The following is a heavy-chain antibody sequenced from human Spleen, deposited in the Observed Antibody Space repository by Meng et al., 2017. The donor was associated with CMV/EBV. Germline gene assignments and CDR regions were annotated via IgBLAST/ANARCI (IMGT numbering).Heavy chain of an antibody. V-gene: IGHV3-53*01. CDR1: TFTLSSNY. J-gene: IGHJ4*02. D-gene: IGHD3-10*01. Sequence: LSLTCAASTFTLSSNYMNWVRQAPGKGLEWVSAIYADGSTYYADSVRGRFTISRDNSKNTLYLQINSLRAEDTAPYYCARGGLLWVGLFDCWGQGTLVTVSS. CDR3: ARGGLLWVGLFDC. CDR2: IYADGST.